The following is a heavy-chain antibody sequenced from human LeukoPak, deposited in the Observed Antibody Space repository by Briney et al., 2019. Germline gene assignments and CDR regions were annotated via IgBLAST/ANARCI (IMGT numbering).Heavy chain of an antibody. CDR1: GXSFTTYC. Sequence: GESLKISFKGSGXSFTTYCIGWVRQIPGKGPEWMGIIYPGDSDTRYSPSFQGQVTISADKSITTTYLQWSSLKASDTAMYYCATGGYCSSTTCYFFFDYWGQGTLVTVSS. J-gene: IGHJ4*02. CDR2: IYPGDSDT. CDR3: ATGGYCSSTTCYFFFDY. D-gene: IGHD2-2*01. V-gene: IGHV5-51*01.